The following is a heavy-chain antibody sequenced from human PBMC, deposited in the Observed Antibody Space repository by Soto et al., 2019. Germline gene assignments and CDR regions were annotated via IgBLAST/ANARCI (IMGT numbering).Heavy chain of an antibody. D-gene: IGHD3-10*01. CDR2: INHSGST. CDR3: ARGGYYYGSGSYRLGYYYYYMDV. J-gene: IGHJ6*03. Sequence: QVQLQQWGAGLLKPSETLSLTCAVYGGSFSGYYWSWIRQPPGKGLEWIGEINHSGSTNYNPSLKSRVTISVDTSKNQFSLKLSSVTAADTAVYYCARGGYYYGSGSYRLGYYYYYMDVWGKGTTVTVSS. V-gene: IGHV4-34*01. CDR1: GGSFSGYY.